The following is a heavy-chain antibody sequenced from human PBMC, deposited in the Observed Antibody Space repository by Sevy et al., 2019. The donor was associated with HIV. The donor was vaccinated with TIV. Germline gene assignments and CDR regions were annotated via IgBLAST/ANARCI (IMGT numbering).Heavy chain of an antibody. J-gene: IGHJ6*02. CDR2: IIPIFGTA. Sequence: ASVKVSCKASGGTFSSYAISWVRQAPGQGLEWMGGIIPIFGTANYAQKFQGRVTITADESMSTAYMELSSLRSEDTAVYYCARVYDSSGLSYYYYGMDVWGQGTTVTVSS. D-gene: IGHD3-22*01. CDR3: ARVYDSSGLSYYYYGMDV. CDR1: GGTFSSYA. V-gene: IGHV1-69*13.